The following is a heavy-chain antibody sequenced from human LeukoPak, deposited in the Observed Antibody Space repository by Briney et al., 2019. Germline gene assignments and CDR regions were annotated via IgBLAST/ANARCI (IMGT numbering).Heavy chain of an antibody. D-gene: IGHD5-24*01. CDR2: IIPIFGTA. Sequence: SVKVSCKASGGTFSSYAFNWVRQAPGQGLEWVGGIIPIFGTANYAQKFQGRVTITADESTTTACMELSSLRSEDTAVYYCARDGGNRDGYNADYWGQGTLVTVSS. V-gene: IGHV1-69*13. J-gene: IGHJ4*02. CDR1: GGTFSSYA. CDR3: ARDGGNRDGYNADY.